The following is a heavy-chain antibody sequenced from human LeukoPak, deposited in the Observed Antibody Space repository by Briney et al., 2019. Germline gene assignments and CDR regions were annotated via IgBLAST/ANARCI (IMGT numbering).Heavy chain of an antibody. J-gene: IGHJ6*02. Sequence: PGGSLRLSCSASGFTFSSYAMHWVRQAPGKGLEYVSAISSNGGSTYYADSVKGRFTISRDNSKNTLYLQMSSLRAEDTAVCYCVACSGGSCYGHYYYYYGMDVWGQGTTVTVSS. CDR1: GFTFSSYA. CDR2: ISSNGGST. CDR3: VACSGGSCYGHYYYYYGMDV. D-gene: IGHD2-15*01. V-gene: IGHV3-64D*06.